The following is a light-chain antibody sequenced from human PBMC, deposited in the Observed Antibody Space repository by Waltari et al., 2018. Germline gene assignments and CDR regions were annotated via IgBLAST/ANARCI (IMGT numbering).Light chain of an antibody. J-gene: IGKJ1*01. CDR2: GAS. CDR1: QSISRY. V-gene: IGKV3-20*01. CDR3: QNHERLPAT. Sequence: IMLTQSPGTLSLSPGERATLSCRASQSISRYLAWYQQKPGQAPRLLIYGASTRATGIPDRFSGSGSGTDFSLTISRLEPEDFAVYYCQNHERLPATFGQGTKVEIK.